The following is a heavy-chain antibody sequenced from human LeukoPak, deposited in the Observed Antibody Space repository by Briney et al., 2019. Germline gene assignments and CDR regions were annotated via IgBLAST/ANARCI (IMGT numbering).Heavy chain of an antibody. CDR2: IYYSGST. CDR1: GGSVTSSPYY. V-gene: IGHV4-39*07. D-gene: IGHD5-18*01. J-gene: IGHJ5*02. CDR3: ARDPFRGGMIQSWFDP. Sequence: SETLSLTCTVSGGSVTSSPYYWGWIRQPPEKGLEWIGSIYYSGSTYYNPSLKSRVTISVDTSKNQFSLKLSSVTAADTAVYYCARDPFRGGMIQSWFDPWGQGTLVTVSS.